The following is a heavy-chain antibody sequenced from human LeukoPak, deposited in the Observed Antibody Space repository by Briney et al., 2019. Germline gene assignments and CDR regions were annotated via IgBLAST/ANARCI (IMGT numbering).Heavy chain of an antibody. D-gene: IGHD6-13*01. V-gene: IGHV1-18*01. Sequence: ASVKVSCKASGYTFTSYGISWVRQAPGQGLERMGWISAYNGNTNYAQKLQGRVTMTTDTPTSTAYMELRSLRSDDTAVYYCAIGLSEAAAGHFDYWGQGTLVTVSS. CDR2: ISAYNGNT. CDR1: GYTFTSYG. J-gene: IGHJ4*02. CDR3: AIGLSEAAAGHFDY.